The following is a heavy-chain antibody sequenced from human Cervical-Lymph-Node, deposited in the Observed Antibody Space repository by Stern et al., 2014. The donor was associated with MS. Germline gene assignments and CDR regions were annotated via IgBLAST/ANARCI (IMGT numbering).Heavy chain of an antibody. CDR1: AYTFTSYY. CDR2: IDPSGGST. D-gene: IGHD3-16*01. Sequence: QVQLVESGAEVKKPGASMKVSCKASAYTFTSYYMHWVRQAPGQGLEWLGIIDPSGGSTNYAQNFQGRVTMTVDTSTSTVYMELSSLRSEDTAVYYCARGGVRWTQYYFDYWGQGTLVTVSS. CDR3: ARGGVRWTQYYFDY. J-gene: IGHJ4*02. V-gene: IGHV1-46*03.